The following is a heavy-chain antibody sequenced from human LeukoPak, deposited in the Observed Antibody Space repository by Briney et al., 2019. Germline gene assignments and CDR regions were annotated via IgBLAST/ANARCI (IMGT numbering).Heavy chain of an antibody. J-gene: IGHJ4*02. V-gene: IGHV3-23*01. CDR3: AKDGRYSSSSGKGTRFDY. Sequence: QPGGSLRLSCAASGFTFSSYAMSWVRQAPGKGLEWVSAISGSGGSTYYADSVKGRFTISRDNFKNTLYLQMNSLRAEDTAVYYCAKDGRYSSSSGKGTRFDYWGQGTLVTVSS. D-gene: IGHD6-6*01. CDR2: ISGSGGST. CDR1: GFTFSSYA.